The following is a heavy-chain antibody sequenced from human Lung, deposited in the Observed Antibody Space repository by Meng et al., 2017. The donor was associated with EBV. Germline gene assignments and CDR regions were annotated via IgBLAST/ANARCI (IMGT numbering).Heavy chain of an antibody. V-gene: IGHV1-18*01. J-gene: IGHJ4*02. Sequence: QVQLVPSGADAKKPGASMKVSCKASGYIFTNYDISWVRQAPGQGLEWMGWISVKNGEAKYPQNFQGRVTMTTDTTTSTAYMELRSLTSDDTAVYYCASRTPGRSYCDYWGQGTLVTVSS. CDR2: ISVKNGEA. CDR1: GYIFTNYD. D-gene: IGHD2-15*01. CDR3: ASRTPGRSYCDY.